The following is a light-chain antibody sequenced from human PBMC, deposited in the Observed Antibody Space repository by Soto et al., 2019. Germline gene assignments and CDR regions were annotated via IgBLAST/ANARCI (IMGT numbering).Light chain of an antibody. CDR3: QQLNSYLTWT. V-gene: IGKV1-9*01. Sequence: DIQLTQSPSFLSASVGDRVTITCRASQGISSYLAWYQQKPGKAPKLLIYAASTLQSGVPSRFSGSGSGTEFTLTISSLQPEDFATYYFQQLNSYLTWTFGQGTKVEIK. CDR1: QGISSY. J-gene: IGKJ1*01. CDR2: AAS.